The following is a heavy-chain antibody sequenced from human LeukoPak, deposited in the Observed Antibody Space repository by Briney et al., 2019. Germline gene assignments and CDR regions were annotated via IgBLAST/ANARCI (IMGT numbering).Heavy chain of an antibody. CDR1: GGSINNYF. CDR3: ARSSAGPNRYFDY. V-gene: IGHV4-59*01. Sequence: TSSETLSLTCTVSGGSINNYFWSWIRQSPGKGLEWIGHIYHSGSANYNPSLYSRVTISVDTSRNQVSLKLSSVTAADTAVYFCARSSAGPNRYFDYWGQGTLVTVSS. J-gene: IGHJ4*02. CDR2: IYHSGSA. D-gene: IGHD3-10*01.